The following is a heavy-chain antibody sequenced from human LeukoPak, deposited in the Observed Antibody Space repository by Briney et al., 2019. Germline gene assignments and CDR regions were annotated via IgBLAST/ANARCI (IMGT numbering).Heavy chain of an antibody. D-gene: IGHD6-6*01. CDR2: ISAYNGNT. CDR3: ARDHRQGYSSSSANGY. V-gene: IGHV1-18*01. CDR1: GYTFTSYG. J-gene: IGHJ4*02. Sequence: ASVKVSCKASGYTFTSYGISWVRQAPGQGLEWMGWISAYNGNTNYAQKLQGRVTMTTDTSTSTAYMELRSLRSDDTAVYYCARDHRQGYSSSSANGYWGRGTLVTVSS.